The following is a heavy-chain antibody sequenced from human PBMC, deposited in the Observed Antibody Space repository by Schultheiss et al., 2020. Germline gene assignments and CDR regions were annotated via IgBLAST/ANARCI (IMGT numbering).Heavy chain of an antibody. Sequence: ASVKVSCKASGYTFTSYAMNWVRQAPGQGLEWMGWINTNTGNPTYAQGFTGRFVFSLDTSVSTAYLQISSLKAEDTAVYYCARVYIVVVPAAPSYWYFDLWGRGTLV. V-gene: IGHV7-4-1*02. J-gene: IGHJ2*01. CDR3: ARVYIVVVPAAPSYWYFDL. D-gene: IGHD2-2*01. CDR2: INTNTGNP. CDR1: GYTFTSYA.